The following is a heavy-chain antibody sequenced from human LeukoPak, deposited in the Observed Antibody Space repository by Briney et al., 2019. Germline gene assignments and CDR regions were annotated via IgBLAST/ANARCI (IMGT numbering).Heavy chain of an antibody. J-gene: IGHJ4*02. D-gene: IGHD4-23*01. CDR3: ARENNDYGGKKAFDY. V-gene: IGHV4-30-4*01. CDR2: IHYSGNT. Sequence: SETLSLTCAVSGGSSRSGDYFWSWLRQPPGKGLEWIGHIHYSGNTYYNPSLKSRVSISVDTSKNQFSLKLSSVTAADTAVYYCARENNDYGGKKAFDYWGQGTLVTVSS. CDR1: GGSSRSGDYF.